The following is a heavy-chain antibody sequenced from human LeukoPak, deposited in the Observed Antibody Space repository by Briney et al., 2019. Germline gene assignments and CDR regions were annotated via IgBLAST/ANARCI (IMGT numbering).Heavy chain of an antibody. Sequence: ASVKVSCKASGYTFTGYYMHWVRQAPGQGLEWMGWINPNSGGTNYAQKFQGWVTMTRDTSISTAYMELGRLRSDDTAVYYCARGAPSYCSSTSCLAYYFDYWGQGTLVTVSS. V-gene: IGHV1-2*04. CDR3: ARGAPSYCSSTSCLAYYFDY. CDR2: INPNSGGT. CDR1: GYTFTGYY. J-gene: IGHJ4*02. D-gene: IGHD2-2*01.